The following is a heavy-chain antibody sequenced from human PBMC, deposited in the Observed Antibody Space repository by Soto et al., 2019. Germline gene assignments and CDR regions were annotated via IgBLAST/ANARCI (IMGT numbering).Heavy chain of an antibody. Sequence: ASVKVSCKASGYTFTSYDINWVRQAPGQGLEWMGIINPTDGSTIYAQKFQGRVIMTRDTSTSTVYMDLSSLRSEDTAVYYCAREYCSGGSCRPDPWGQGTLVTVSS. CDR1: GYTFTSYD. D-gene: IGHD2-15*01. CDR3: AREYCSGGSCRPDP. CDR2: INPTDGST. J-gene: IGHJ5*02. V-gene: IGHV1-46*03.